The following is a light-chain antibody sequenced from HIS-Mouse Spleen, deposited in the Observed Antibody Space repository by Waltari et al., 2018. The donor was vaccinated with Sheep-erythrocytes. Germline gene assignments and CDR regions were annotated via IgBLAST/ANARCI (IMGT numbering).Light chain of an antibody. V-gene: IGLV2-11*01. Sequence: QSALTQPRSVSGSPGQSVTISCTGTSSDVGGYNYVPWYQQQPGKAPKLMIYDVSKRPSWVPERFSGSKAGNTASLTISWLQAEDEADYYCCSYAGSYNHVFATGTKVTVL. CDR2: DVS. CDR3: CSYAGSYNHV. J-gene: IGLJ1*01. CDR1: SSDVGGYNY.